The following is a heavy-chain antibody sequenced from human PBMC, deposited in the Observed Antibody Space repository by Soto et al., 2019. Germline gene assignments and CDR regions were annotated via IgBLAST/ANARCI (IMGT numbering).Heavy chain of an antibody. J-gene: IGHJ4*02. Sequence: ASVKVSCKASGYTFTGYYMHWVRQAPGQGLEWMGRINPSGGSTSYAQKFQGRVTMTRDTSTSTVYMELSSLRSEDTAVYYCARDPGRYDSSGYYDYWGQGTLVTVSS. V-gene: IGHV1-46*01. D-gene: IGHD3-22*01. CDR2: INPSGGST. CDR1: GYTFTGYY. CDR3: ARDPGRYDSSGYYDY.